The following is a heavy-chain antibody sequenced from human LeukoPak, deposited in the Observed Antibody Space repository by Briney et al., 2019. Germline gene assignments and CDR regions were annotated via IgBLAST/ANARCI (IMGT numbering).Heavy chain of an antibody. Sequence: GASGKVSCKASGGTFSSYAICWERQAPGQGLEWMGGIMTIFGSANYAQKFQGRLTITADESTSTTYMELSSLRSEDTAVYYCARTLSLDGYNHFDFWGQGTLVTVSS. J-gene: IGHJ4*02. CDR1: GGTFSSYA. D-gene: IGHD5-24*01. CDR2: IMTIFGSA. V-gene: IGHV1-69*01. CDR3: ARTLSLDGYNHFDF.